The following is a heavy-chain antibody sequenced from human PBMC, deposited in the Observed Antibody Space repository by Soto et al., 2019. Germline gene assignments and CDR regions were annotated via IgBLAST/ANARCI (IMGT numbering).Heavy chain of an antibody. V-gene: IGHV3-21*01. Sequence: VGSLKLSCAASGFTFSSYSMNWVRQAPGKGLEWVSSISSSSSYIYYADSVKGRFTISRDNAKNSLYLQMNSLTAEDTAVYYCASSLHPVRTETPWFDPWGRGTLVTVSS. CDR1: GFTFSSYS. D-gene: IGHD3-3*01. CDR3: ASSLHPVRTETPWFDP. CDR2: ISSSSSYI. J-gene: IGHJ5*02.